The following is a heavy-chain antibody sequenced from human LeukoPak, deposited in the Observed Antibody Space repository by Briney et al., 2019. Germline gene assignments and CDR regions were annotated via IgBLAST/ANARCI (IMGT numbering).Heavy chain of an antibody. CDR3: ARVNFWCGYDY. J-gene: IGHJ4*02. CDR2: IYSGGST. D-gene: IGHD3-3*01. CDR1: GFTVTSNY. Sequence: QTGGSRRLACPASGFTVTSNYVSCVRHAPGKVLEWVPAIYSGGSTYYADSVKGRFTISRDNSKNTLYLQMNSLRAEDTAMYYCARVNFWCGYDYWGQGTLVTVSS. V-gene: IGHV3-53*01.